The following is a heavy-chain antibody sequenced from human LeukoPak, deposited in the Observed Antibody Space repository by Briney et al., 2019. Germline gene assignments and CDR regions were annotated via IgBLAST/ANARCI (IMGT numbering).Heavy chain of an antibody. Sequence: ASVKVSCKASGYTFTGYYMHWVRQAPGQGLEWMGSINPNSGGTNYAQKFQGRVTMTRDTSTSTVYMELSSLRSEDTAVYYCASSDADTNEGVLVYWGQGTLVTVSS. CDR1: GYTFTGYY. V-gene: IGHV1-2*02. CDR2: INPNSGGT. CDR3: ASSDADTNEGVLVY. D-gene: IGHD6-13*01. J-gene: IGHJ1*01.